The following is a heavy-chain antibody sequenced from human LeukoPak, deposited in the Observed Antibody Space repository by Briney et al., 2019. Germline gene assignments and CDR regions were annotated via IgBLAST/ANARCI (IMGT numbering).Heavy chain of an antibody. V-gene: IGHV3-7*01. D-gene: IGHD2/OR15-2a*01. CDR2: IKHDGSLK. Sequence: ETLSLTCAVYGGSFSGYYWSWIRQPPGKGLEWVANIKHDGSLKYYMDSVKGRFTISRDNSLNSVYLQMNSVRAEDTAVYYCARYFFGMDVWGQGTTVTVSS. CDR3: ARYFFGMDV. CDR1: GGSFSGYY. J-gene: IGHJ6*02.